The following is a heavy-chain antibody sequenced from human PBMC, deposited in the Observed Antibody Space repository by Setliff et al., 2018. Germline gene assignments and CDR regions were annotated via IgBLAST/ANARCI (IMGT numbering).Heavy chain of an antibody. Sequence: LSLTCAAYGGTFSDYYWTWIRQTPGKGLEWIGEINHRGSTNYNPSLKSRVTISVDTSGDQFSLKLISVTAADTAVYYCARGRNIAARLLDSWGQGTLVTVSS. J-gene: IGHJ4*02. CDR1: GGTFSDYY. D-gene: IGHD6-6*01. CDR3: ARGRNIAARLLDS. CDR2: INHRGST. V-gene: IGHV4-34*01.